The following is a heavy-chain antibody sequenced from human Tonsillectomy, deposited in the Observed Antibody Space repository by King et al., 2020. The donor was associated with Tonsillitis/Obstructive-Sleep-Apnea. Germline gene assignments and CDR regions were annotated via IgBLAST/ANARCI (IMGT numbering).Heavy chain of an antibody. J-gene: IGHJ5*02. V-gene: IGHV4-59*01. CDR2: IYYSGST. CDR3: ARGYCSSTSCYIHWFDP. D-gene: IGHD2-2*02. Sequence: VQLQESGPGLVKPSETLSLTCTVSGGSISSYYWSWIRQPPGKGLEWIGYIYYSGSTNYNPSLKSRVTISVDTSKNQFSLKLSSVTAADTAVYYCARGYCSSTSCYIHWFDPWGQGNLVTVSS. CDR1: GGSISSYY.